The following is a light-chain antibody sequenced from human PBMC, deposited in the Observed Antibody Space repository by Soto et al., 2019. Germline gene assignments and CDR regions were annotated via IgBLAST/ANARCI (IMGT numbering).Light chain of an antibody. CDR3: QTWGSGIWV. J-gene: IGLJ3*02. Sequence: QAVLTQSPSAAASLGASVKLTCTLSSGHSSYAIAWLQQQPEKGPRYLMKVNIDGSHNEGDGIPDRFSGSSSAAERYLTISSLQSEDEADYYCQTWGSGIWVFGGGTKLTVL. V-gene: IGLV4-69*01. CDR2: VNIDGSH. CDR1: SGHSSYA.